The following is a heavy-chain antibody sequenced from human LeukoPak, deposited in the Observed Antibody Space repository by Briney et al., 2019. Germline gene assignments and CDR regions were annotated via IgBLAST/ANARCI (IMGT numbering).Heavy chain of an antibody. D-gene: IGHD1-26*01. Sequence: GGSLRLSCAASGFTFSDYYMSWIRQAPGKGLVWVSRINGDGRTTNYADSVKGRFTISRDNAKNTLYLQMNSLRAEDTAVYYCARGPSGGNYYVGDYWGQGALVTVSS. J-gene: IGHJ4*02. V-gene: IGHV3-74*01. CDR2: INGDGRTT. CDR1: GFTFSDYY. CDR3: ARGPSGGNYYVGDY.